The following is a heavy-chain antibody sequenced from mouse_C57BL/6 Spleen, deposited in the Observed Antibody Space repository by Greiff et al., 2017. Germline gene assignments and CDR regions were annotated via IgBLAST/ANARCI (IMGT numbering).Heavy chain of an antibody. CDR1: GFTFSDYY. CDR3: ARPTVVASGAMDD. D-gene: IGHD1-1*01. J-gene: IGHJ4*01. V-gene: IGHV5-12*01. Sequence: EVMLVESGGGLVQPGGSLKLSCAASGFTFSDYYMYWVRQTPEKRLEWVAYISNGGGSTYYPDTVKGRFTISRDNAKNTLYLQMSRLKSEATAMYYCARPTVVASGAMDDWGQGTSVTVSS. CDR2: ISNGGGST.